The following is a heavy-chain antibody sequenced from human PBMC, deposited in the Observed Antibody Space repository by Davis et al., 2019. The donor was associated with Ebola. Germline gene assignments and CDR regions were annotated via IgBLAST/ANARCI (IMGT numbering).Heavy chain of an antibody. CDR3: AKDPTGHGSGNDY. V-gene: IGHV3-23*01. D-gene: IGHD1-1*01. J-gene: IGHJ4*02. CDR2: ISGSGGTT. Sequence: GESLKISCADSVITFSSYAMTWVRQAPGKGLEWVSAISGSGGTTYYAGSVKGRFTVSRDNSKKTMYLQMNSLRAEDTAVYYCAKDPTGHGSGNDYWGRGTLVTVSS. CDR1: VITFSSYA.